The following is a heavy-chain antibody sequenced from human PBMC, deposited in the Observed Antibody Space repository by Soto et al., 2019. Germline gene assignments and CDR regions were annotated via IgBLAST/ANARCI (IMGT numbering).Heavy chain of an antibody. V-gene: IGHV4-38-2*02. CDR3: ARDFPYLNTAAVAGGMDV. CDR1: GYSISSGYC. CDR2: IWHSGTT. D-gene: IGHD6-13*01. Sequence: SETLSLTCDVSGYSISSGYCWGWIRQPPGKGLEWIGSIWHSGTTYYNPSLNSRVTISVDTSRNQFSLKLNSVTAADTAVYYCARDFPYLNTAAVAGGMDVWGQGTTVTVS. J-gene: IGHJ6*02.